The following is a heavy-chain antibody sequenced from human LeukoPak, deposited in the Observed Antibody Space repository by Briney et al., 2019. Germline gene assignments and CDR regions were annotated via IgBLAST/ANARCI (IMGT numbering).Heavy chain of an antibody. D-gene: IGHD3-9*01. V-gene: IGHV4-61*02. CDR3: AREGTLAGYYDGPSY. J-gene: IGHJ4*02. Sequence: SETLSLTCTVSGASITSGNYYWVWIRQPAGKGLEWIGRIYTSGSTNYNPSLNSRVTISVDTSKNQSSLRLSSVTAADTAVYYCAREGTLAGYYDGPSYWGQGTLVTVSS. CDR1: GASITSGNYY. CDR2: IYTSGST.